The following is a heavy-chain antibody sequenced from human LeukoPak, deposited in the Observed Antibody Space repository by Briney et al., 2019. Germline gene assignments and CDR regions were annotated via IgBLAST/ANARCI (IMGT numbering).Heavy chain of an antibody. D-gene: IGHD3-10*01. V-gene: IGHV4-4*02. Sequence: SETLSLTCAVSGGSISSSNWWSWVRQPPGKGLEWIGEINHSGSTNYNPSLKSRVTISVDTSKNQFSLKLSSVTAADTAVYYCARVGITMVRGVIEGLSIDYWGQGTLVTVSS. CDR1: GGSISSSNW. CDR2: INHSGST. CDR3: ARVGITMVRGVIEGLSIDY. J-gene: IGHJ4*02.